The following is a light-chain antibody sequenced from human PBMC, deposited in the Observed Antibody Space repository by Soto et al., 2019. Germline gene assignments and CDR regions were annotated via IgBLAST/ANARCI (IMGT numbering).Light chain of an antibody. CDR3: QQYGSSPYT. Sequence: ETVLTQSPGTLSLSPGERATLSCRASQSVSSSSLAWYQQKPGQAPRLLIYGASSRATGIPDRFSGSGSGTEFTLTISRLEPEDFAVFYCQQYGSSPYTFGQGTKLEIK. V-gene: IGKV3-20*01. CDR2: GAS. J-gene: IGKJ2*01. CDR1: QSVSSSS.